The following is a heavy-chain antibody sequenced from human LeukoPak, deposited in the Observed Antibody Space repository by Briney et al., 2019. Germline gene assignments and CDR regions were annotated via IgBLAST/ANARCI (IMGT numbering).Heavy chain of an antibody. CDR1: GFTFSNSA. D-gene: IGHD3-22*01. J-gene: IGHJ4*02. V-gene: IGHV3-23*01. Sequence: GGSLRLSCAASGFTFSNSAMSWVRQAPGKGLEWVSATSGSGGSTYYADSVKGRFTISRDNSKNTLYLHMNTLRAEDTAVYYCAKDIQSMIVVPYYFDYWGQGTLVTVSS. CDR2: TSGSGGST. CDR3: AKDIQSMIVVPYYFDY.